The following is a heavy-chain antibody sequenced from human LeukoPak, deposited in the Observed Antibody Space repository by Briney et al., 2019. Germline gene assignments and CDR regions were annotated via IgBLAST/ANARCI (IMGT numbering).Heavy chain of an antibody. CDR1: GGSFSGYY. V-gene: IGHV4-34*12. D-gene: IGHD5-24*01. Sequence: PSETLSLTCAVYGGSFSGYYWSWIRQPPGKGLEWIGEIIHRGSTNYNPSLKSRLTISVDTSKNQFSLKLSSVTAADTAVYYCAEGRDGYNDWGQGTLVTVSS. J-gene: IGHJ4*02. CDR3: AEGRDGYND. CDR2: IIHRGST.